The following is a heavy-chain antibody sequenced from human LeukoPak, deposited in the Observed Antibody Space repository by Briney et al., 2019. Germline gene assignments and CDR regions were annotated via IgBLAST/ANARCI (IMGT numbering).Heavy chain of an antibody. CDR2: ISYDGSNK. CDR3: AKGGYEYSYGYDYYYGMDV. V-gene: IGHV3-30*18. CDR1: GFTFSSYG. J-gene: IGHJ6*02. D-gene: IGHD5-18*01. Sequence: PGGSLRLSCAASGFTFSSYGMHWVRQAPGKGLEWVAVISYDGSNKYYADSVKGRFTISRDNSKNTLYLQMNSLRAEDTAVYYCAKGGYEYSYGYDYYYGMDVWGRGTTVTVSS.